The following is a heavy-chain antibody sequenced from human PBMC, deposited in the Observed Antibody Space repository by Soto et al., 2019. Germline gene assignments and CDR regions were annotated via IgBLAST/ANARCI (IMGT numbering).Heavy chain of an antibody. CDR1: GFTFSSYG. J-gene: IGHJ4*02. Sequence: QVQLVESGGGVVQPGRSLRLSCAASGFTFSSYGMHWVRQAPGKGLEGVAVISYDGSNKYYADSVKGRFTISRDNSKNTLYLQMNSLRAEDTAVYYCAKGGGQWLPFDYWGQGTLVTVSS. CDR3: AKGGGQWLPFDY. D-gene: IGHD6-19*01. V-gene: IGHV3-30*18. CDR2: ISYDGSNK.